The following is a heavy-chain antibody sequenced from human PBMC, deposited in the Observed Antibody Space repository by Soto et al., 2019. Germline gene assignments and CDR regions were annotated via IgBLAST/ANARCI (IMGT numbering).Heavy chain of an antibody. CDR1: GDSISSSVW. CDR3: ARKAWVRFDY. CDR2: VFHTGDT. D-gene: IGHD7-27*01. Sequence: PSETLSLTCAVSGDSISSSVWWTWVRQPPGKGLEWIGEVFHTGDTYFNPSLRSRVAMSVDKSTNEFSLKVTSVTAADTAIYYCARKAWVRFDYWGQGVLVTVSS. J-gene: IGHJ4*02. V-gene: IGHV4-4*02.